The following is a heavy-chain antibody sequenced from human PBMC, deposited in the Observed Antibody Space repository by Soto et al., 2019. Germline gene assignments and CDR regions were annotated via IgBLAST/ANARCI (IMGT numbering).Heavy chain of an antibody. Sequence: GGSLRLSCAASGFAFSSYGMHWVRQAPGKGLQWVAFISYDGSNKYYADSVTGRFTISRDNSKNTLYLQMNSLRAEDTAVYYCARGDGHGYGSTFDYWGQGTLVTVSS. CDR1: GFAFSSYG. CDR2: ISYDGSNK. CDR3: ARGDGHGYGSTFDY. D-gene: IGHD5-18*01. V-gene: IGHV3-30*19. J-gene: IGHJ4*02.